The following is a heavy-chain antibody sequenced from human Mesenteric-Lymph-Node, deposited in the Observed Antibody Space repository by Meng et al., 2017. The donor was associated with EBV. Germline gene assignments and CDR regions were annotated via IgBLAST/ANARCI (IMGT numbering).Heavy chain of an antibody. J-gene: IGHJ4*02. CDR2: IYPKSGIN. Sequence: QGQLGQAGAEVKKPGASVKVSCKGLGYTFSDYYIHWVRQAPGQGLEWMGRIYPKSGINHNALKFQGRITMTRDTSISTAYMELSGLRSDDTAVYFCARDISGYYHLQGWGQGTLVTVSS. CDR1: GYTFSDYY. V-gene: IGHV1-2*06. CDR3: ARDISGYYHLQG. D-gene: IGHD3-3*01.